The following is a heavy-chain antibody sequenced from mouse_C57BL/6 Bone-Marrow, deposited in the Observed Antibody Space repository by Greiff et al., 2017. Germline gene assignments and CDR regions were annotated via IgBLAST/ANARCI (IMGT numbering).Heavy chain of an antibody. V-gene: IGHV1-15*01. CDR2: LDPETGGT. D-gene: IGHD1-1*01. CDR1: GYTFTDYE. CDR3: TGITGAY. Sequence: QVQLQQSGAELVRPGASVTLSCKASGYTFTDYEMHWVKQTPVHGLEWIGALDPETGGTAYNQKFKGKAILTADKSSSTAYMALRSLTSEDSAVYYCTGITGAYWGQGTLVTVSA. J-gene: IGHJ3*01.